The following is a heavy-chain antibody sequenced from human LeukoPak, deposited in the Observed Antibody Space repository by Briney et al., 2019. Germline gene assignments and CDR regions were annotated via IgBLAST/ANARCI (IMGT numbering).Heavy chain of an antibody. V-gene: IGHV4-39*01. D-gene: IGHD6-19*01. CDR3: ARQTCRYSSGWYY. Sequence: SEALSLTCTVSGGSISSSSYYWGWIRQPPGKGLEWIGSIYYSGSTYYNPSLKSRVTISVDTSKNQFSLKLSSVTAADTAVYYCARQTCRYSSGWYYWGQGTLVTVSS. CDR2: IYYSGST. CDR1: GGSISSSSYY. J-gene: IGHJ4*02.